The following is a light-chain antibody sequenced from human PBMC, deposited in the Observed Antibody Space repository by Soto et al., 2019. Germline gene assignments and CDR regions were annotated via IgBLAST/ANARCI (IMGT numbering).Light chain of an antibody. CDR1: QSISSW. CDR3: QQFYNYPLA. V-gene: IGKV1-5*03. CDR2: KAS. Sequence: DIQMTQSPSTLSASVGDRVTITCRASQSISSWLAWYQQKPGKAPKLLIYKASSLESGVPSRFICSGSGTEFTLTISSLQPDDFATYYCQQFYNYPLAFGHGTRVEIK. J-gene: IGKJ1*01.